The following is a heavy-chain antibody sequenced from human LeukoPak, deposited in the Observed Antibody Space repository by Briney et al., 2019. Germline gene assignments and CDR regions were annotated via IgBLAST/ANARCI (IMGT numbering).Heavy chain of an antibody. CDR3: ARDPYSGSLYGYYYYYMDV. V-gene: IGHV3-21*01. CDR1: GFTFSTYS. CDR2: ITGSSSHL. Sequence: GGSLRLSCAASGFTFSTYSMNWVRQAPGKGLEWVSSITGSSSHLYYADSMKGRFTISRDNAKSSLYLQMDSLRAEDTAVYYCARDPYSGSLYGYYYYYMDVWGKGTTVTVSS. D-gene: IGHD1-26*01. J-gene: IGHJ6*03.